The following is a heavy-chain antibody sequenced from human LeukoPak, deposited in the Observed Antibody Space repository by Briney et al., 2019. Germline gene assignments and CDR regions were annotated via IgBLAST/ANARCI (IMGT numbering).Heavy chain of an antibody. CDR3: AGGGGLDV. CDR1: GVTFSSYG. D-gene: IGHD3-16*01. V-gene: IGHV3-7*03. J-gene: IGHJ6*02. Sequence: GGTLRLSCAASGVTFSSYGMNWARQAPGKGLEWVASINHNGNGNYYVDSVKGRFTISRDNAKNSLYLQMSNLRPEDTAVYFCAGGGGLDVWGHGATVTVSS. CDR2: INHNGNGN.